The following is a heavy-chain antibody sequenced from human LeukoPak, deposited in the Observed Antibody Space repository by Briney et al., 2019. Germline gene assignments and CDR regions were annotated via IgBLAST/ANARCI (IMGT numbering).Heavy chain of an antibody. D-gene: IGHD3-10*02. CDR1: GFTFSSIE. CDR2: ISSSGSTI. J-gene: IGHJ6*04. V-gene: IGHV3-48*03. CDR3: AELGITMIGGV. Sequence: GGSWSFSCAASGFTFSSIELTWVAQAQGKGLKWVSYISSSGSTIYYADSVKGRFTISRDNAKNSLYLQMNSLRAEDTAVYYCAELGITMIGGVWGKGTTVTISS.